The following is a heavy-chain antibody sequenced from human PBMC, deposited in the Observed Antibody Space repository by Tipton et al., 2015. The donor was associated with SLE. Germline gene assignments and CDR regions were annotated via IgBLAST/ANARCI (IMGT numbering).Heavy chain of an antibody. J-gene: IGHJ4*02. D-gene: IGHD3-16*01. V-gene: IGHV3-23*01. CDR2: ISGGGGST. CDR3: AGGTGAYFDH. CDR1: GFTFSSYA. Sequence: GSLRLSCATSGFTFSSYALSWVRRAPGKGLEWVSAISGGGGSTYYADSVKGRFTTSRDNSKNTLYLQMNRLRVEDTAVYYCAGGTGAYFDHWGQGTLVTVSS.